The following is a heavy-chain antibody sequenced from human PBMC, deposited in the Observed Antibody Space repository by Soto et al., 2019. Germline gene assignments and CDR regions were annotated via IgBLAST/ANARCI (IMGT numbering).Heavy chain of an antibody. CDR2: ITSDTKTI. CDR1: GFTFSVYS. Sequence: EVQLVESGGDLVQREGSLRLSCVASGFTFSVYSMNWVRQAPGKGLEWFSYITSDTKTIKYADSVKGRFTISRDNAKNSVYLQMNSPRDEDTAVYYCARSVEGHFDYWGQGTVVTVSS. CDR3: ARSVEGHFDY. V-gene: IGHV3-48*02. J-gene: IGHJ4*02. D-gene: IGHD6-19*01.